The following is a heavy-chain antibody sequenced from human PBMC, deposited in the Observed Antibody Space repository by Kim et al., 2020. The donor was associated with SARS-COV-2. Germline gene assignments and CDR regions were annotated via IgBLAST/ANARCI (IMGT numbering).Heavy chain of an antibody. V-gene: IGHV1-69*13. CDR2: IIPIFGTA. CDR1: GGTFSSYA. J-gene: IGHJ2*01. Sequence: SVKVSCKASGGTFSSYAISWVRQAPGQGLEWMGGIIPIFGTANYAQKFQGRVTITADESTSTAYMELSSLRSEDTAVYYCARDRSSYYDSSGYYRSYWYFDLWGRGTLVTVSS. D-gene: IGHD3-22*01. CDR3: ARDRSSYYDSSGYYRSYWYFDL.